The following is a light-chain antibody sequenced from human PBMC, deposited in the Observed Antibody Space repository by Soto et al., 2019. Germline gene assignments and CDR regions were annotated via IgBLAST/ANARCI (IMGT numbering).Light chain of an antibody. CDR2: SNN. Sequence: QSVLTQPPSASGTPGQRVTISCSGSSSNIGSNTVNWYQQLPGTAPKLLIYSNNHRPSGVPDRFSGSKSGTSASLDISGLQSEDEADYYCAAWDDSLKGVVFGGGTKLTVL. CDR1: SSNIGSNT. V-gene: IGLV1-44*01. CDR3: AAWDDSLKGVV. J-gene: IGLJ2*01.